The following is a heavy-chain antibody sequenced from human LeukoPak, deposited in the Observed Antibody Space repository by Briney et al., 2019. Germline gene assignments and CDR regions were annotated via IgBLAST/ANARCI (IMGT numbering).Heavy chain of an antibody. Sequence: GGSLRLSCAASGFTFSSYGMHGVRQAPGKGLEWVAVISYDGSNKYYADSVKGRFTISRDNSKNTLYLQMNSLRAEDTAVYYCAKDFSKLLRSPLCTIDYWGQGTLVTVSS. CDR2: ISYDGSNK. D-gene: IGHD3-3*01. CDR3: AKDFSKLLRSPLCTIDY. CDR1: GFTFSSYG. V-gene: IGHV3-30*18. J-gene: IGHJ4*02.